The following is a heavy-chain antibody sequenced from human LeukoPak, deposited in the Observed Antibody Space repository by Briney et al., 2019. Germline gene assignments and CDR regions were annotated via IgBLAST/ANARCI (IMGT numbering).Heavy chain of an antibody. J-gene: IGHJ4*02. CDR1: GGTFSSYA. V-gene: IGHV1-69*04. Sequence: GASVKVSCKASGGTFSSYAISWVRQAPGHGLEWMGRIIPIFGIANYAQKFQGRVTITADKSTSTAYMELSSLRSEDTAVYYCAKTYIAVAGKGDYWGQGTLVTVSS. D-gene: IGHD6-19*01. CDR3: AKTYIAVAGKGDY. CDR2: IIPIFGIA.